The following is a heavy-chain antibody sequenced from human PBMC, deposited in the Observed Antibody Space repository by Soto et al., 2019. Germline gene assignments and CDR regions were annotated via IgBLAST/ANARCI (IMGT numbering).Heavy chain of an antibody. CDR1: GFTLSSNW. Sequence: PGGSLRLSCAASGFTLSSNWMHWVRQAPGKGLVWVSRINSDGSSTRYADSVKGRFTIFRDNAKNTLYLQMNSLRAEDTAVYFRAKGYSAYDYAYWGQGSLVTVSS. V-gene: IGHV3-74*01. CDR2: INSDGSST. D-gene: IGHD5-12*01. J-gene: IGHJ4*02. CDR3: AKGYSAYDYAY.